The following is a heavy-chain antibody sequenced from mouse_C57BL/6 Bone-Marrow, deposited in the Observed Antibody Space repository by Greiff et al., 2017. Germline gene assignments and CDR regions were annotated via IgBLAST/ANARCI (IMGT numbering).Heavy chain of an antibody. D-gene: IGHD2-4*01. CDR3: ARPDYDVAWFAY. V-gene: IGHV1-50*01. CDR1: GYTFTSYW. CDR2: IDPSDSYT. J-gene: IGHJ3*01. Sequence: QVQLQQPGAELVKPGASVKLSCKASGYTFTSYWMPWVKQRPGQGLEWIGEIDPSDSYTNYNQKFKGKATLTVDTSSSTAYMQLSSLTSEDSAVYYCARPDYDVAWFAYWGQGTLVTVSA.